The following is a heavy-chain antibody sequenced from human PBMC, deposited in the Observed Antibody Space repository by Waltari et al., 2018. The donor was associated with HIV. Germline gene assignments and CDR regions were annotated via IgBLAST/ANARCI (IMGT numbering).Heavy chain of an antibody. CDR1: TFSSYG. D-gene: IGHD6-13*01. CDR3: ARDGASSSWHGEYFQH. CDR2: IWYDGSNK. J-gene: IGHJ1*01. V-gene: IGHV3-33*01. Sequence: TFSSYGMHWVRQAPGKGLEWVAVIWYDGSNKYYADSVKGRFTISRDNSKNTLYLQMNSLRAEDTAVYYCARDGASSSWHGEYFQHWGQGTLVTVSS.